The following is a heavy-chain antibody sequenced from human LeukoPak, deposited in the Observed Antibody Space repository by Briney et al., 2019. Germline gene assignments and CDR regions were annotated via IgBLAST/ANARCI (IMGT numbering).Heavy chain of an antibody. CDR3: AKRSGYDPTPDY. V-gene: IGHV3-23*01. Sequence: PGGSLRLSCAASGFTFSSYAMSCVRQAPGHGLEWVSAISGSGGSTYYADSVKGRFTISRDNSKNTLYLQMNSLRAEDTAVYYCAKRSGYDPTPDYWGQGTLVTVSS. CDR2: ISGSGGST. D-gene: IGHD5-12*01. CDR1: GFTFSSYA. J-gene: IGHJ4*02.